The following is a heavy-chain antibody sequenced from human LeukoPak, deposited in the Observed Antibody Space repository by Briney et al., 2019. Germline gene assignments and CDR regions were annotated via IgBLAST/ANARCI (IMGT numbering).Heavy chain of an antibody. CDR2: INPSGGRT. V-gene: IGHV1-46*01. D-gene: IGHD3-10*01. J-gene: IGHJ5*02. CDR3: ARDYYGSGSYYNFGWFDP. Sequence: ASVKVSCKASGYTFTSYYMHWVRQAPGQGLEWMGIINPSGGRTSYAQKFQGRVTMTRDTSTSTVYMELSSLRSEDTAVYYCARDYYGSGSYYNFGWFDPWGQGTLVTVSS. CDR1: GYTFTSYY.